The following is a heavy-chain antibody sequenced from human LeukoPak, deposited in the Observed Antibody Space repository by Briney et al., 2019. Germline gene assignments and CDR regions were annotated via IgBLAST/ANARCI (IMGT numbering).Heavy chain of an antibody. CDR3: ATRGKDAVAETALFDY. CDR2: ISAYNGNT. CDR1: GYTFTSYG. V-gene: IGHV1-18*01. D-gene: IGHD6-19*01. J-gene: IGHJ4*02. Sequence: ASVKVSCKASGYTFTSYGISWVRQAPGQGLEWMGWISAYNGNTNYAQKLQGRVTITADESTSTAYMELSSLRSEDTAVYYCATRGKDAVAETALFDYWGQGTLVTVSS.